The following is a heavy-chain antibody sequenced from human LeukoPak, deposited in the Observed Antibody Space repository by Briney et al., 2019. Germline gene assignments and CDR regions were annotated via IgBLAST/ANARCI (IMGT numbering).Heavy chain of an antibody. Sequence: GASVKVSCKASGGTFSSYAISWVRQAPGQGLEWMGRIIPILGIANYAQTFQGRVTITADKSTSTAYMELSSLRSEDTAVYYCAREERYFDWLLWGAFDYWGQGTLVTVSS. CDR3: AREERYFDWLLWGAFDY. J-gene: IGHJ4*02. CDR1: GGTFSSYA. D-gene: IGHD3-9*01. V-gene: IGHV1-69*04. CDR2: IIPILGIA.